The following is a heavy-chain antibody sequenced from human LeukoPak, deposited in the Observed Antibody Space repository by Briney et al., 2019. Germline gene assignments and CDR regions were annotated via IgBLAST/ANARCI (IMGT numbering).Heavy chain of an antibody. CDR3: ARRATAGSCFDY. Sequence: GSLRLSCAVSGFTFSDYYMSWIRQAPGKGLEWVSFISSGGSTISHADSVKGRFTISRDNAENSLYLQMNSLRAEDTAAYYCARRATAGSCFDYWGQGTLVTVSS. CDR1: GFTFSDYY. V-gene: IGHV3-11*01. CDR2: ISSGGSTI. J-gene: IGHJ4*02. D-gene: IGHD6-13*01.